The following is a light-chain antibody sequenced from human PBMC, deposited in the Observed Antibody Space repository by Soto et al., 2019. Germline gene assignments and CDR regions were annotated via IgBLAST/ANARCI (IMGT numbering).Light chain of an antibody. Sequence: QSVLTPPASLSGSPGQSGTISCPGTSSDICGYNYVSWYQQTAGKAPKLPIYVVIIRPSGVSVRFSGSKSGNTASLTISGLQAEDEADYYCSSYTSGTTRYVFGTGTKVTVL. CDR3: SSYTSGTTRYV. J-gene: IGLJ1*01. CDR1: SSDICGYNY. V-gene: IGLV2-14*03. CDR2: VVI.